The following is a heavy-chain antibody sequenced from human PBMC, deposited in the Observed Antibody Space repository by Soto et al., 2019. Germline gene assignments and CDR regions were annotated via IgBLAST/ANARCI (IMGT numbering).Heavy chain of an antibody. CDR2: VSGSGGSV. CDR3: AKGSVVDADYSYGMDV. CDR1: GFTFSSYG. V-gene: IGHV3-23*01. J-gene: IGHJ6*02. D-gene: IGHD2-2*01. Sequence: EVQLLESGGDLVQPGGSLTLSCAAAGFTFSSYGMSWVRQAPGKGLEWVSAVSGSGGSVYYADSVRGRFTISRDNSKNTLYLQVNSLRAEDTAIYYRAKGSVVDADYSYGMDVWGQGTTVTVSS.